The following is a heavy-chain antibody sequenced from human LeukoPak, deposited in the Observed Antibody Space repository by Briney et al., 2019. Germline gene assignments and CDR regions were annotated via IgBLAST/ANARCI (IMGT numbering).Heavy chain of an antibody. CDR3: ATGPAHGYDFWSGRGYFDY. Sequence: ASVKVSCKVSGYTLTELSMHWVRQAPGKGLEWMGGFDPEDGETIYAQKFQGRVTMTEDTSTDTAYMELSSLRSEDTAVYYCATGPAHGYDFWSGRGYFDYWGQGTLVTVSS. CDR1: GYTLTELS. V-gene: IGHV1-24*01. CDR2: FDPEDGET. J-gene: IGHJ4*02. D-gene: IGHD3-3*01.